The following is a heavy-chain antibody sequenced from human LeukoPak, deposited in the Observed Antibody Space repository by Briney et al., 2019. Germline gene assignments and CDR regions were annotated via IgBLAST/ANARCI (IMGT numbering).Heavy chain of an antibody. CDR1: GFTLSSYW. Sequence: QTGGSLRLSCAASGFTLSSYWMTWVRQAPGKGLEWVANIKQDGSEKYYVDSMRGRFTISRDNAKNSLDLQMNSLRAEDTAVYYCAREISSWYRSEGRFDPWGQGTLVTVSS. V-gene: IGHV3-7*01. CDR3: AREISSWYRSEGRFDP. CDR2: IKQDGSEK. D-gene: IGHD6-13*01. J-gene: IGHJ5*02.